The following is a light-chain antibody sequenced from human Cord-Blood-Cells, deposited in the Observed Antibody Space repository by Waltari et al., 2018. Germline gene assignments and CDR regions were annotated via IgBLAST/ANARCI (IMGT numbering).Light chain of an antibody. V-gene: IGKV3-20*01. CDR2: GAS. Sequence: EIVLTQSPGTLSLSPGARATLSCRASQSVSSSYLAWYQQKPGQAPRLLIYGASSRATCIPDRCSGSGSGTDFTLTISRLEPEDFAVYYCQQYGSSPYSFGQGTKLEIK. CDR1: QSVSSSY. J-gene: IGKJ2*03. CDR3: QQYGSSPYS.